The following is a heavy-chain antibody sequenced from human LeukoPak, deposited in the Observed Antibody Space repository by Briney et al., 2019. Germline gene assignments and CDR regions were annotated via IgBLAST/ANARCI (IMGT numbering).Heavy chain of an antibody. V-gene: IGHV3-21*01. Sequence: GGSLRLSCAASGFTFSSYSMNWVRQAPGKGLEWVSSISSSSSYIYYAGSVKGRFTISRDNAKNSLYLQMNSLRAEDTAVYYCARDYGGNSDYWGQGTLVTVSS. J-gene: IGHJ4*02. D-gene: IGHD4-23*01. CDR2: ISSSSSYI. CDR1: GFTFSSYS. CDR3: ARDYGGNSDY.